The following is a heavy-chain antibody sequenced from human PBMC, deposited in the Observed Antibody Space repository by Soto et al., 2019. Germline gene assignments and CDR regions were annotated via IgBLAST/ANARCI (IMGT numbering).Heavy chain of an antibody. Sequence: EVQLLESGGGLVQPGGSLRLSCAASGFTFSSYAMSWVRQAPGKGLEWVSAISGSGGSTYYADSVKGRFTITRDNSKNPLYLHRNSLRSADTAVYYCAQDSWPECAFDIWGQGTMVIVSS. CDR2: ISGSGGST. J-gene: IGHJ3*02. CDR1: GFTFSSYA. CDR3: AQDSWPECAFDI. V-gene: IGHV3-23*01. D-gene: IGHD3-3*01.